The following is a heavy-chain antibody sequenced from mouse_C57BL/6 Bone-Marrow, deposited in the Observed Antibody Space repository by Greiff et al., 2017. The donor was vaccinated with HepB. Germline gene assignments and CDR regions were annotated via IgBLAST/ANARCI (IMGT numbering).Heavy chain of an antibody. CDR2: ISSGGSYT. CDR3: ARRETGFDY. D-gene: IGHD4-1*01. Sequence: EVKLVESGGDLVKPGGSLKLSCAASGFTFSSYGMSWVRQTPDKRLEWVATISSGGSYTYYPDSVKGRFTISRDNAKNTLYLQMSSLKSEDTAMYYCARRETGFDYWGQGTTLTVSS. V-gene: IGHV5-6*02. J-gene: IGHJ2*01. CDR1: GFTFSSYG.